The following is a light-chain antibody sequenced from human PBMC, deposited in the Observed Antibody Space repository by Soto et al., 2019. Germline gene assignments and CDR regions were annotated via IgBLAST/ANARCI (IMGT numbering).Light chain of an antibody. CDR1: QMIYTW. CDR2: EAS. CDR3: QQYSTFWT. V-gene: IGKV1-5*03. Sequence: DIQMTQSPSTLSTSVGDRVTITCRASQMIYTWLAWYQQKHGKAPKLLIYEASSLDVGVPSRFSGSGSGTEFTLTISSLQLEDFATYYCQQYSTFWTFGQGTKVDIK. J-gene: IGKJ1*01.